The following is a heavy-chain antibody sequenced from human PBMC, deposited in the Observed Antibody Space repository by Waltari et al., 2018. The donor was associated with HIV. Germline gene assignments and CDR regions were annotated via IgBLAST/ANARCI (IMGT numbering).Heavy chain of an antibody. CDR3: AREAVGSTTGTSLRRGGMDV. D-gene: IGHD1-1*01. V-gene: IGHV3-21*01. CDR2: ISSSSSYI. Sequence: EVQLVESGGGLVKPGGSLRLSCAASGFTFSSYSMNWVRQAPGKGLEVVSSISSSSSYIYYADSVKGRFTISRDNAKNSLYLQMNSLRAEDSAVYYCAREAVGSTTGTSLRRGGMDVWGQGTTVTVSS. CDR1: GFTFSSYS. J-gene: IGHJ6*02.